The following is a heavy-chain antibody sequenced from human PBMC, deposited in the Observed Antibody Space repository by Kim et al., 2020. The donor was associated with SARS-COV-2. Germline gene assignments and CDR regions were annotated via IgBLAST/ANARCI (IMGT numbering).Heavy chain of an antibody. Sequence: GGSLRLSCAASGFNFGIYAMHWVRQAPGKGLEWVSVISHDGNKKEYGDSVKGRFTISRDNSRNTLYLQMDTLRAEDTATYYCAKDKIRTVIMNYFESWGQGTLVTVSS. J-gene: IGHJ4*02. D-gene: IGHD3-10*01. CDR2: ISHDGNKK. V-gene: IGHV3-30*18. CDR1: GFNFGIYA. CDR3: AKDKIRTVIMNYFES.